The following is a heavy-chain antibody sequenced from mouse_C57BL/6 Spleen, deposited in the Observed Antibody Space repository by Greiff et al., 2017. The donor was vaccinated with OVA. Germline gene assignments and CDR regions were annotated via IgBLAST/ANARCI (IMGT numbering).Heavy chain of an antibody. D-gene: IGHD1-1*01. CDR2: INPSTGGT. CDR1: GYSFTGYY. Sequence: VQLQQSGPELVKPGASVKISCKASGYSFTGYYMNWVKQSPEKSLEWIGEINPSTGGTTYNQKFKAKATLTVDKSSSTAYMQLKSLTSEDSAVYYCASKYGSSYIDYWGQGTSLTVSS. J-gene: IGHJ2*02. V-gene: IGHV1-42*01. CDR3: ASKYGSSYIDY.